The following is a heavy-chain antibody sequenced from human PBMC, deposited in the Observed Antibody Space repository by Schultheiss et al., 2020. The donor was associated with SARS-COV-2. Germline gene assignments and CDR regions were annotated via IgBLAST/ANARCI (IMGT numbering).Heavy chain of an antibody. CDR1: GYTFTDYW. V-gene: IGHV5-51*01. Sequence: GGSLRLSCKGSGYTFTDYWIGWVRQMPGKGLEWMGIIYPGDSDTRYSPSFQGQVTISADESITTAYLQWSSLKASDTAIYYCARSPSGTFSPYYFDYWGQGALVTVSS. J-gene: IGHJ4*02. CDR3: ARSPSGTFSPYYFDY. D-gene: IGHD1-26*01. CDR2: IYPGDSDT.